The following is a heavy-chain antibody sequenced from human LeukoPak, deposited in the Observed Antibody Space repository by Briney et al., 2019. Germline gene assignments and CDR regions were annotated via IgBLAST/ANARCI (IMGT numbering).Heavy chain of an antibody. J-gene: IGHJ1*01. CDR2: INPSGGST. V-gene: IGHV1-46*01. CDR1: GYTFTYYY. Sequence: GASVQVSCKASGYTFTYYYMHWVRQPPAQGLEWMGIINPSGGSTTYAQKFQGRVTMTRDTSTSTVYMEASSLRPDDTAVYYCATIAAADAAYFLNWGAGTLGSVSP. CDR3: ATIAAADAAYFLN. D-gene: IGHD6-13*01.